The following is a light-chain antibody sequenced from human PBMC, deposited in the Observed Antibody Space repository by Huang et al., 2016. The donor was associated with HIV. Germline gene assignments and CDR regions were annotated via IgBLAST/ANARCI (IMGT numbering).Light chain of an antibody. CDR3: QHYNNWPPLVT. Sequence: EIVMTQSPATLSVSPGERATVSCRASQSINSNIAWYQQKPGQAPRRLSYGASTRVTGGPARFRGSGSGTDFTLTISSLQSEDFAFYYCQHYNNWPPLVTFGGGTKVEIK. CDR1: QSINSN. J-gene: IGKJ4*01. V-gene: IGKV3-15*01. CDR2: GAS.